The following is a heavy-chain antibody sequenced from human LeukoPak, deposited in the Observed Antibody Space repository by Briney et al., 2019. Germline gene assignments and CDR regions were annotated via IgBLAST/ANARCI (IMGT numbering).Heavy chain of an antibody. D-gene: IGHD2-21*02. V-gene: IGHV3-23*01. CDR2: ISGSGGST. CDR3: AKPHIVVVTAISS. J-gene: IGHJ4*02. CDR1: GFTFSSYG. Sequence: GGSLRLSCAASGFTFSSYGMSWVRQAPGKGLEWVSAISGSGGSTYYADSVKGRFTISRDNSKNTLYLQMNSLRAEDTAVYYCAKPHIVVVTAISSWGQGTLVTVSS.